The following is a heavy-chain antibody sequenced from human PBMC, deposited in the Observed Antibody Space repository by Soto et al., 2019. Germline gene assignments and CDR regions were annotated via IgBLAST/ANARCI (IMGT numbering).Heavy chain of an antibody. Sequence: QLQLQESGPGLVTPSETLSLTCTVSGGSIRSSSYYWVWIRQPPGKGLAWIGSIYHSEHTYYNPSLKSRVTIYVATSTNQLSLKLISGTAVDTAVYYCERHVALRYRSWLFQCWFEPWGQGTLVTVPS. CDR1: GGSIRSSSYY. V-gene: IGHV4-39*01. CDR3: ERHVALRYRSWLFQCWFEP. CDR2: IYHSEHT. J-gene: IGHJ5*02. D-gene: IGHD6-13*01.